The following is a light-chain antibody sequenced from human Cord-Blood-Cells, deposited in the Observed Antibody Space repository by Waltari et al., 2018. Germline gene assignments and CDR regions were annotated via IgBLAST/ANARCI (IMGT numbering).Light chain of an antibody. CDR2: AAS. CDR1: QGISNS. CDR3: QQYYSTPT. Sequence: DIQMTQSPSSLSASVGDRVTITCRASQGISNSLAWYQQKPGKAPKLLLYAASRWESGVPARFSGSGSGTDYTLTISSLQPEDFATYYCQQYYSTPTFGQGTKVEIK. V-gene: IGKV1-NL1*01. J-gene: IGKJ1*01.